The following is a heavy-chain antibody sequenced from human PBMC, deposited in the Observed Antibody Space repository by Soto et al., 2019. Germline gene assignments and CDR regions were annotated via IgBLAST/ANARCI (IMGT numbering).Heavy chain of an antibody. J-gene: IGHJ5*02. CDR3: AREPPMVRGVTAPKNWFDP. V-gene: IGHV1-18*01. D-gene: IGHD3-10*01. CDR1: GYTFTSYG. Sequence: GASVKVSCKASGYTFTSYGISWVRQAPGQGLEWMGWISAYNGNTNYAQKLQGRVTMTTDTSTSTAYMELRSLRSDDTAVYYCAREPPMVRGVTAPKNWFDPWGQGTLVTVSS. CDR2: ISAYNGNT.